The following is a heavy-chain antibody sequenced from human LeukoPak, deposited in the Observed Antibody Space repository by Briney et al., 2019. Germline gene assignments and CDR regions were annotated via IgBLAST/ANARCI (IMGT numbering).Heavy chain of an antibody. V-gene: IGHV3-23*01. Sequence: GGSLRLSCAASGFTFSSYAMNWVRQAPGKGLEWVSTINDSGGSTYYADSVKGRFTISRDNSKNTLYLQMNNLRAEDTAVYYCAKEWYSYGYGQADYWGQGTLVTVSS. CDR3: AKEWYSYGYGQADY. CDR1: GFTFSSYA. D-gene: IGHD5-18*01. CDR2: INDSGGST. J-gene: IGHJ4*02.